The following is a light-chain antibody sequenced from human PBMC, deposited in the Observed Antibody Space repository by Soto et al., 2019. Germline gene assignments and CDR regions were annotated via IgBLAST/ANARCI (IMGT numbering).Light chain of an antibody. J-gene: IGKJ2*01. CDR2: DAS. V-gene: IGKV1-5*01. CDR1: QSISSW. CDR3: QQYNSYSGS. Sequence: DIQMTQSPSTLSASVGDRVTLTCRASQSISSWLAWYQQKPGKAPKLLIYDASSLESGVPSSFSGSGSGTEFSLTIRSVQPDDFATYYSQQYNSYSGSFGQGTKLEIK.